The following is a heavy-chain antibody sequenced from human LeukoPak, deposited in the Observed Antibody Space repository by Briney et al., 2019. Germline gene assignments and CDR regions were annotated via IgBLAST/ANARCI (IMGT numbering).Heavy chain of an antibody. CDR2: INSDGSRT. CDR1: GFTFSSCW. CDR3: ASLVGGYYPSVEGFDI. D-gene: IGHD3-3*01. V-gene: IGHV3-74*01. Sequence: TGGSLRLSCAASGFTFSSCWMHWVRQAPGKGLVWVSRINSDGSRTDHADSVKGRFSISRDNAKKTVYLQMNSLRAEDTAVYFCASLVGGYYPSVEGFDIWGQGTMVTVSS. J-gene: IGHJ3*02.